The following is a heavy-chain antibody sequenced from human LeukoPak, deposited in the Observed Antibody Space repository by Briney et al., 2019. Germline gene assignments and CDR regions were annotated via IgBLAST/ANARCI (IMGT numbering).Heavy chain of an antibody. CDR3: AKEPSA. CDR2: ISGSDGTT. CDR1: GFTFSKYA. Sequence: GGSLRLSCAASGFTFSKYAMSRVRPAPGKGLEWVSAISGSDGTTYYTDSVKGRFTISRDDSKNTVYLQMNSLRAEDTAVYYCAKEPSAWGLGTLVTVSS. J-gene: IGHJ5*02. V-gene: IGHV3-23*01.